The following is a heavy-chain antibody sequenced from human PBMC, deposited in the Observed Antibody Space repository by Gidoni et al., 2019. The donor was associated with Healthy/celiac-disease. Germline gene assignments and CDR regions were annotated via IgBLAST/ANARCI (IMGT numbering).Heavy chain of an antibody. CDR1: GFTFSSYA. CDR3: FNYDFWSGYYSVIGDDY. Sequence: EVQLLESGGGLVQPGGSLRLSCAASGFTFSSYAMSWVRQAPGKGLEWVSAISGSGGSTYYADSVKGRFTISRDNSKNTLYLQMNSLRAEDTAVYYCFNYDFWSGYYSVIGDDYWGQGTLVTVSS. CDR2: ISGSGGST. J-gene: IGHJ4*02. V-gene: IGHV3-23*01. D-gene: IGHD3-3*01.